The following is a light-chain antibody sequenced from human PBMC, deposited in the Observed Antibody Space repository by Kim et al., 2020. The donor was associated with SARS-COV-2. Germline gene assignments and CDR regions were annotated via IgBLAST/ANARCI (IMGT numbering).Light chain of an antibody. CDR3: QAWDSSTHNYV. CDR2: QDN. Sequence: PGKTPSITCSGYELGDNLVSWYQQKPGQSPGVVIYQDNQRPSGIPERFSGSNSGNTATLTISGTQAMDEADYYCQAWDSSTHNYVFGAGTKVTVL. V-gene: IGLV3-1*01. CDR1: ELGDNL. J-gene: IGLJ1*01.